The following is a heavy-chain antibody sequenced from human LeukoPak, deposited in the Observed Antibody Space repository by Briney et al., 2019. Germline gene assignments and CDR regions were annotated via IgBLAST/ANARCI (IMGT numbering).Heavy chain of an antibody. CDR3: AREWGNYGGQYYFDY. Sequence: PGGSLRLSCAASGFTFSSYAMSWVRQAPGKGLEWVSAISGSGGSTYYADSVKGRFTISRDNAKNSLYLQMNSLRAEDTAVYYCAREWGNYGGQYYFDYWGQGTLVTVSS. J-gene: IGHJ4*02. V-gene: IGHV3-23*01. D-gene: IGHD4-23*01. CDR2: ISGSGGST. CDR1: GFTFSSYA.